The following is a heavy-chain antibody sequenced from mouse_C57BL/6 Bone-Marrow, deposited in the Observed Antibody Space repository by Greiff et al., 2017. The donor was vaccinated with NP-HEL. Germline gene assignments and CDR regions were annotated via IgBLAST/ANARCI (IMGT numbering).Heavy chain of an antibody. Sequence: EVKLLESGPGLVKPSQSLSLTCSVTGYSITSGYYWNWIRQFPGNKLEWMGYISYDGSNNYNPSLKNRISITRDTSKNQFFLKLNSVTTEDTATYYCANYGNFLAYWGQGTLVTVSA. D-gene: IGHD2-1*01. CDR3: ANYGNFLAY. J-gene: IGHJ3*01. V-gene: IGHV3-6*01. CDR1: GYSITSGYY. CDR2: ISYDGSN.